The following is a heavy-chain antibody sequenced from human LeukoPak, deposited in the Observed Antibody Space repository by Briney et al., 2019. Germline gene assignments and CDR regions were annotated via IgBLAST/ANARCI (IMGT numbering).Heavy chain of an antibody. J-gene: IGHJ4*02. CDR3: ARRYCSSTNCYRRNDILFDY. V-gene: IGHV4-59*01. D-gene: IGHD2-2*02. CDR1: GDSTSNYY. Sequence: SETLSFTCTVSGDSTSNYYWSWIRQPPGKGLEWNGYIYYNGSTNYNPSLKSRVTISVDTSKNQFSLKLSSVTAADTAVYYCARRYCSSTNCYRRNDILFDYWGQGTLVTVSS. CDR2: IYYNGST.